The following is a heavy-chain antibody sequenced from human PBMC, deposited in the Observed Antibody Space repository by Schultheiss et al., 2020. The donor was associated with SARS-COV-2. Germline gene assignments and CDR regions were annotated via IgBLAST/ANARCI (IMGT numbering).Heavy chain of an antibody. Sequence: ASVKVSCKASGYTFTGYYMHWVRQAPGQGLEWMGGIIPIFGTANYAQKLQGRVTMTTDTSTSTAYMELRSLRSDDTAVYYCARDSIVVVPAAILNWFDPWGQGTLVNVSS. CDR1: GYTFTGYY. V-gene: IGHV1-18*04. D-gene: IGHD2-2*02. J-gene: IGHJ5*02. CDR2: IIPIFGTA. CDR3: ARDSIVVVPAAILNWFDP.